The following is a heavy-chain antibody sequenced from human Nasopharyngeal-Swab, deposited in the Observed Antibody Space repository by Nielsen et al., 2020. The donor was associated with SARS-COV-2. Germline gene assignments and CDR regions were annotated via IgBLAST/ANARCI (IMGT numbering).Heavy chain of an antibody. V-gene: IGHV3-33*01. Sequence: GGSLRLSCVASGFIFSSYGMHWVRQAPGKGLEWVAVIWYDGYSAGSVKGRFTISRDNSKNTLYLQMNSLRAEDTAVYFCARDLRGYDNSAYQGLGYWGQGTLVTVSS. CDR3: ARDLRGYDNSAYQGLGY. D-gene: IGHD3-22*01. J-gene: IGHJ4*02. CDR2: IWYDG. CDR1: GFIFSSYG.